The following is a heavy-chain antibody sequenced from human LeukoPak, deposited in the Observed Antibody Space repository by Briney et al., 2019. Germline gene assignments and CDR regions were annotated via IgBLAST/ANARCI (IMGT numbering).Heavy chain of an antibody. CDR2: IYTSGST. J-gene: IGHJ4*02. Sequence: SETLSLTCTVSGYSISSDYYWSWIRQPAGKGLEWIGRIYTSGSTNYNPSLKSRVTMSVDTSKNQFSLKLSSVTAADTAVYYCARDGPYCDSSGYRFDYWGQGTLVTVSS. CDR1: GYSISSDYY. CDR3: ARDGPYCDSSGYRFDY. V-gene: IGHV4-4*07. D-gene: IGHD3-22*01.